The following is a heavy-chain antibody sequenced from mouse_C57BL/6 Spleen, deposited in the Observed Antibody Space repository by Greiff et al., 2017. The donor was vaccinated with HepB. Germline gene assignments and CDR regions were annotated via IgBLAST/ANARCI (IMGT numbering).Heavy chain of an antibody. J-gene: IGHJ4*01. D-gene: IGHD2-3*01. CDR2: INPNNGGT. Sequence: SGPELVKPGASVKMSCKASGYTFPDYNMHWVKQSHGKSLEWIGYINPNNGGTSYNQKFKGKATLTVNKSSSTAYMELRSLTSEDSAVYYCARGYDGYGALYAMDYWGQGTSVTVSS. CDR3: ARGYDGYGALYAMDY. V-gene: IGHV1-22*01. CDR1: GYTFPDYN.